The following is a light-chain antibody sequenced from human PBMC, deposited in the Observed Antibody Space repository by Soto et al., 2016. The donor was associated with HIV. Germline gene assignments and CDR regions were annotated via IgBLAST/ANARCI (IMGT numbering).Light chain of an antibody. CDR1: QSISSW. V-gene: IGKV1-5*03. CDR2: KAS. Sequence: DIQMTQSPSTLSASVGDRVTITCRASQSISSWLAWYQQKLGKAPKLLIYKASSLGSGVPARFSGSGSGTEFTLTISSLQPDDFATYYCQQYKTYWHTFGGGTKVEIK. CDR3: QQYKTYWHT. J-gene: IGKJ4*01.